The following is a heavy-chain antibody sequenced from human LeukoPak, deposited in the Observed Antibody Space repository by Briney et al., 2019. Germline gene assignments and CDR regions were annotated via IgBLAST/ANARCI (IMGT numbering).Heavy chain of an antibody. CDR1: GYTFTSYD. Sequence: ASVKVSCKASGYTFTSYDINWVRQATGQGLEWMGWMNPNSGNTGYAQKFQGRVTITTDESTSTAYMELNNLGSEDTAIYYCARGLGDYNTDWFPVSGYWGQGTPVTVSS. J-gene: IGHJ4*02. D-gene: IGHD3-9*01. CDR3: ARGLGDYNTDWFPVSGY. V-gene: IGHV1-8*01. CDR2: MNPNSGNT.